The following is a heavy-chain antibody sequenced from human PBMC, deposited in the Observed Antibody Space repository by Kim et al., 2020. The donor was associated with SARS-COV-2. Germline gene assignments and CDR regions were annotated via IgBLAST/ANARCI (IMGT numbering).Heavy chain of an antibody. D-gene: IGHD2-8*01. V-gene: IGHV4-39*01. CDR2: IYYSGNT. Sequence: SETLSLTCTVSGGSISTTSYYWCWIRQPPGKGLEWIGSIYYSGNTYYNPSLKNRVTISVDTSKNQFSLNLSSVTAADTAVYYCARLNGGDYWGQGTLVTVSS. CDR1: GGSISTTSYY. J-gene: IGHJ4*02. CDR3: ARLNGGDY.